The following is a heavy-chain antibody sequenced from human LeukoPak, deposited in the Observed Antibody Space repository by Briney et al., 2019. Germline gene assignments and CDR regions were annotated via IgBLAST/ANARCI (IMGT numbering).Heavy chain of an antibody. CDR3: ARVVVEGIVVVSSH. Sequence: SETLSLTCAVCGGSFSGYYWNWIRQPPGKGLEWIGEIDHSGSTKYNPSLKSRVTISVDTSKNEFSLKMSSVTVADTAVYYCARVVVEGIVVVSSHWGQGTLVTVSS. CDR1: GGSFSGYY. J-gene: IGHJ4*02. D-gene: IGHD2-2*01. CDR2: IDHSGST. V-gene: IGHV4-34*01.